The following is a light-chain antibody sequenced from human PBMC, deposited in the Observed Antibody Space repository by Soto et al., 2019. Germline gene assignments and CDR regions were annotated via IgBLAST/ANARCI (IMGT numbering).Light chain of an antibody. CDR1: QSISDN. CDR3: QQYNIWPIT. J-gene: IGKJ5*01. Sequence: EVLMTQSPDTLYVSPGERVTLSCRASQSISDNLAWYQQKPGQGPRLLVYRASTRTLGIPARFSGSKSGTEFTLTISSLQSEDFAVYYCQQYNIWPITFGQGTRLEIK. V-gene: IGKV3-15*01. CDR2: RAS.